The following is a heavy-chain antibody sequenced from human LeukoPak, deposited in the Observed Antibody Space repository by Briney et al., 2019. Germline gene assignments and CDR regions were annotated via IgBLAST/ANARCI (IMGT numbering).Heavy chain of an antibody. CDR1: GGTFSSYA. J-gene: IGHJ5*02. D-gene: IGHD1-26*01. CDR3: ASSVSEGELHH. V-gene: IGHV1-69*13. Sequence: SVKVSCKASGGTFSSYAISWVRQAPGPGLEWMGGIIPIFGTANYAQKFQGRVTITSDESTSTAYMELSSLRSEDTAVYYCASSVSEGELHHWGQGTLVTVSS. CDR2: IIPIFGTA.